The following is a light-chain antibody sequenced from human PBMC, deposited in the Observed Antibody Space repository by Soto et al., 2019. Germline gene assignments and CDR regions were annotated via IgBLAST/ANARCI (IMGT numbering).Light chain of an antibody. Sequence: QSALTQPASVSGSLGQSITISCTGTSSDVGAYNYVSWYQHHPGKAPKLMIYDVSDRPSGVSNRFSGSKSGNTASLTISGLQAXDXXDYYCSSYATSGTLFGGGTKLTVL. CDR3: SSYATSGTL. V-gene: IGLV2-14*03. CDR1: SSDVGAYNY. J-gene: IGLJ3*02. CDR2: DVS.